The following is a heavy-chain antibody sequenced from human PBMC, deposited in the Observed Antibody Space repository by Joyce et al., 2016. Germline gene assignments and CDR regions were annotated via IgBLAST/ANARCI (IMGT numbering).Heavy chain of an antibody. CDR3: ARGDVAATGAPLDY. Sequence: VQLQQWGAGLLKPSETLSLTCGVYGESFSGYYWNWIRQAPGKGLEWIGEINHSGSTTYNPSLKSRVTIIIDTSKNQFSLRLSSVTATDTAVYYCARGDVAATGAPLDYWGQGTLVTVSS. V-gene: IGHV4-34*01. J-gene: IGHJ4*02. D-gene: IGHD6-13*01. CDR2: INHSGST. CDR1: GESFSGYY.